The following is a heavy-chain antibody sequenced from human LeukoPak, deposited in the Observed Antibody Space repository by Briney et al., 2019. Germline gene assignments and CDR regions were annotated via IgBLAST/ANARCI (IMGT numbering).Heavy chain of an antibody. J-gene: IGHJ4*02. CDR1: GFTFSSYG. CDR3: ARELLGYCSSTSCYAGGDY. Sequence: GGSLRLSCAASGFTFSSYGMNWVGQAPGKGLEWVSSISSSSSYIYYADSVKGRFTISRDNAKNSLYLQMNSLRAEDTAVYYCARELLGYCSSTSCYAGGDYWGQGTLVTVSS. V-gene: IGHV3-21*01. CDR2: ISSSSSYI. D-gene: IGHD2-2*01.